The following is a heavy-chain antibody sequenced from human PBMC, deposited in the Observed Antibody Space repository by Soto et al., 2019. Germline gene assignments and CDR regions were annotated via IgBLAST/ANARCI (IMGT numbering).Heavy chain of an antibody. CDR1: GGSFSGYY. J-gene: IGHJ5*02. CDR2: INHSGST. D-gene: IGHD2-8*02. V-gene: IGHV4-34*01. CDR3: ARRGVVYARNNWFDP. Sequence: QVQLQQWGAGLLKPSETLSLTCAVYGGSFSGYYWSWIRQPPGKGLEWIGEINHSGSTNYNPSLKSRVTISVDTSKNQFSLKLSSVTAADTAVYYCARRGVVYARNNWFDPWGQGTLVTVSS.